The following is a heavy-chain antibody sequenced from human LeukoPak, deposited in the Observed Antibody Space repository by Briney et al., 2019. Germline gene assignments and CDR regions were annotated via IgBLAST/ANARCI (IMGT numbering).Heavy chain of an antibody. CDR2: IPYDGSNK. D-gene: IGHD5-18*01. Sequence: QPGGSLRLSCAASGFTFSSYGMHWVRQAPGKGLEWVAVIPYDGSNKYYADSVKGRFTISRDNSKNTLYLQMYSLRDEDTAVYYCAKGPWGSYSYGFYFDYWGQGTLVTVSS. CDR3: AKGPWGSYSYGFYFDY. J-gene: IGHJ4*02. V-gene: IGHV3-30*18. CDR1: GFTFSSYG.